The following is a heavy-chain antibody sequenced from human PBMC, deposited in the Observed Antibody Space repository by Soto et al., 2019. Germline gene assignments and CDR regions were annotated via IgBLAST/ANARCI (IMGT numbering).Heavy chain of an antibody. D-gene: IGHD4-17*01. J-gene: IGHJ4*02. CDR2: IYYSGIT. CDR3: ARRYGDASDY. V-gene: IGHV4-59*08. CDR1: GGSISSYY. Sequence: PSETLSLTCTVSGGSISSYYWSWIRQPPGKGLEWIGYIYYSGITNYNPSLKSRVTISVDTSKNQFSLKLSSVTAADTAVYYCARRYGDASDYGGQGTLVTVS.